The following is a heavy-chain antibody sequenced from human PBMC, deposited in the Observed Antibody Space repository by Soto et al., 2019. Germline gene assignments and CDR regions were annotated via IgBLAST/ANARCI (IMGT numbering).Heavy chain of an antibody. Sequence: PSETLSLTCTVSGGSISSYYWSWIRQPPGKGLEWIGYIYYSGSTNYNPSLKSRVTISVDTSKNQFSLKLSSVTAADTAVYYCARHGWSENRGYDYWGQGTLVTSPQ. CDR1: GGSISSYY. J-gene: IGHJ4*02. CDR3: ARHGWSENRGYDY. V-gene: IGHV4-59*08. D-gene: IGHD3-10*01. CDR2: IYYSGST.